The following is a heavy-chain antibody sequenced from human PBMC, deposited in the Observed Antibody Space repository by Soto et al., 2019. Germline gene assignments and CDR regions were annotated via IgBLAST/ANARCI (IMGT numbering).Heavy chain of an antibody. CDR2: ISAYNGNT. CDR1: GYTLTSYG. V-gene: IGHV1-18*04. J-gene: IGHJ6*02. CDR3: ARDGDIVVVPAAATKMYYYYGMDV. Sequence: ASVKVSCKASGYTLTSYGISWVRQAPGQGLEWMGWISAYNGNTNYAQKLQGRVTMTTDTSTSTAYMELRSLRSNDTAVYYCARDGDIVVVPAAATKMYYYYGMDVWGQGTTVTVSS. D-gene: IGHD2-2*01.